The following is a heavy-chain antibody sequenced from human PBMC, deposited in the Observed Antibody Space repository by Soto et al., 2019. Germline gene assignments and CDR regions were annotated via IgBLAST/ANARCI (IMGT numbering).Heavy chain of an antibody. D-gene: IGHD3-22*01. V-gene: IGHV1-46*03. CDR3: ARKAYYNDAGSLDP. J-gene: IGHJ5*02. CDR2: INPTGPTT. Sequence: QEQLVQSGAEVKKPGASVKVSCRASGYTFINHYVHWVRQAPGQGFEWIGIINPTGPTTSYARNSQGRVTMTRDTSTSTVYMELSSLRSDDTAVYYCARKAYYNDAGSLDPWGQGTLVTVSS. CDR1: GYTFINHY.